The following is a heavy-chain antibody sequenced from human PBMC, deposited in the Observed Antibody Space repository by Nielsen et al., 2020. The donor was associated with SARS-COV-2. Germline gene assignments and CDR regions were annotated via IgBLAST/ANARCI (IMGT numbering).Heavy chain of an antibody. CDR1: GFTFSSYW. V-gene: IGHV4-34*01. CDR3: ASLPLVFSSGWRSYFDY. J-gene: IGHJ4*02. D-gene: IGHD6-19*01. CDR2: INHSGST. Sequence: GSLRLSCAASGFTFSSYWMSWVRQPPGKGLEWIGEINHSGSTNYNPSLKSRVTISVDTSKNQFSLKLSSVTAADTAVYYCASLPLVFSSGWRSYFDYWGQGTLVTVSS.